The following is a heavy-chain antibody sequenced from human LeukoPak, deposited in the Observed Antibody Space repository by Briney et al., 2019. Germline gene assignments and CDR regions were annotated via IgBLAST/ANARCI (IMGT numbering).Heavy chain of an antibody. V-gene: IGHV4-59*01. Sequence: SETLSLTCTVSGVSINTYFWSWIRQPPGKGLEWVGYVYYNGITNYNPSLKSRVSISLDTSKNQFSLRLNSVTAAETAVYYCASQLGGTTFHWGQGTLVTVSS. D-gene: IGHD1/OR15-1a*01. CDR1: GVSINTYF. CDR3: ASQLGGTTFH. CDR2: VYYNGIT. J-gene: IGHJ4*02.